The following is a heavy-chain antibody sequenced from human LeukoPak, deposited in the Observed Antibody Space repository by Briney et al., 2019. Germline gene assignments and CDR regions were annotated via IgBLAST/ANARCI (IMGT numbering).Heavy chain of an antibody. CDR1: GGSFSGYY. D-gene: IGHD5-18*01. CDR2: INHSGST. CDR3: AGQDTAMAEGAFDI. Sequence: SETLSLTCAIYGGSFSGYYWSWIRQPPAEGLEWIGEINHSGSTNYNPSLKSRVTISVDTSKNQFSLKLSSVTAADTAVYYCAGQDTAMAEGAFDIWGQGTMVTVSS. J-gene: IGHJ3*02. V-gene: IGHV4-34*01.